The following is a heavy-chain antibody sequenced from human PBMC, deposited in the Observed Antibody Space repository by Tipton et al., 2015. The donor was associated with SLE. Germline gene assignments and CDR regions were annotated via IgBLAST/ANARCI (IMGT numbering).Heavy chain of an antibody. V-gene: IGHV4-59*12. J-gene: IGHJ4*02. CDR1: GGSINNYY. CDR3: ARVVRGSLRFLEWLFFDY. D-gene: IGHD3-3*01. Sequence: TLSLTCTVSGGSINNYYWSWIRQSPGKGLEWIGFVYYSGSTNYHPSLRGRGTISVDTSKNQFSLKLNSVTAADTAVYYCARVVRGSLRFLEWLFFDYWGQGTLVTVSS. CDR2: VYYSGST.